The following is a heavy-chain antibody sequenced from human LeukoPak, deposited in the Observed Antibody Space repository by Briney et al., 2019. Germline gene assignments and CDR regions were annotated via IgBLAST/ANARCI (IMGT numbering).Heavy chain of an antibody. Sequence: EASVKVSCKVSGYTLTELSMHWVRQAPGKGLEWMGGFDPEDGETIYAQKFQGRVTMTEDTSTDTAYMELSSLRSEDTAVYYCARVRRVDYGDSLLDYWGQGTLVTVSS. J-gene: IGHJ4*02. V-gene: IGHV1-24*01. CDR2: FDPEDGET. CDR1: GYTLTELS. CDR3: ARVRRVDYGDSLLDY. D-gene: IGHD4-17*01.